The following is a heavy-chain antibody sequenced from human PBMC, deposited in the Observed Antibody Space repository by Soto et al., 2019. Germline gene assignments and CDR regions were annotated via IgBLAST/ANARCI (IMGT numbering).Heavy chain of an antibody. Sequence: PSETLSLTCTVSGGSISSSRCHWGWIRQPPGKGLEWIASIKYSGTTFYNPSLKSRVTLSVDTSKNQFALKLSSVTAADTAVYYCARLGGYYQAFDQWGQGSLVTVSS. CDR2: IKYSGTT. D-gene: IGHD3-22*01. V-gene: IGHV4-39*01. CDR1: GGSISSSRCH. J-gene: IGHJ4*02. CDR3: ARLGGYYQAFDQ.